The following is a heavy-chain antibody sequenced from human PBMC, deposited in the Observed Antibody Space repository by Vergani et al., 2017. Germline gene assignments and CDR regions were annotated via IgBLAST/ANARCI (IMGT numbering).Heavy chain of an antibody. J-gene: IGHJ5*02. CDR2: ISSSGSTI. CDR1: GFTFSSYS. D-gene: IGHD2-2*01. CDR3: ARGYCSSTSCPIWFDP. V-gene: IGHV3-21*01. Sequence: EVQLVESGGGLVKPGGSLRLSCAASGFTFSSYSMNWVRQAPGKGLEWVSSISSSGSTIYYADSVKGRFTISRDNAKNSLYLQMNSLRAEDTAVYYCARGYCSSTSCPIWFDPWGRGTLVTVSS.